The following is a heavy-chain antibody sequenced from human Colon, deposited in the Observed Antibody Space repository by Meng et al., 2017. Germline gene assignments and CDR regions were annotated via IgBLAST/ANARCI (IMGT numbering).Heavy chain of an antibody. J-gene: IGHJ6*02. D-gene: IGHD3-10*01. CDR2: IYPGDSDT. V-gene: IGHV5-51*01. CDR1: GYSFTSYW. Sequence: GGSLRLPCKGSGYSFTSYWIGWVRQMPGKGLEWMGIIYPGDSDTRYSPSFQGQVTISADKSISTAYLQWSSLKASDTAMYYCAYGSGSLRYYYGMDVWGQGTTVTVSS. CDR3: AYGSGSLRYYYGMDV.